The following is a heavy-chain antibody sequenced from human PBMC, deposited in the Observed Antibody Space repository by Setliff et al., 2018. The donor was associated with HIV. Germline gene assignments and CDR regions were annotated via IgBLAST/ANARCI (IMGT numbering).Heavy chain of an antibody. D-gene: IGHD1-26*01. V-gene: IGHV4-34*01. CDR3: ARQWAERVMDV. CDR2: MNYSGST. Sequence: SETLSLTCAVYGGSSSGYYWSWIRQPPGKGLEWIGDMNYSGSTNYNPSLKSRVTISTDTSKNQFSLKLSSVTAADTAVYYCARQWAERVMDVWGNGTTVTVSS. J-gene: IGHJ6*03. CDR1: GGSSSGYY.